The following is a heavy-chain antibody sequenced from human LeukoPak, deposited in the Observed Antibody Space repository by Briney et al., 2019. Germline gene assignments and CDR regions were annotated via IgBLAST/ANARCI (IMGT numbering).Heavy chain of an antibody. CDR3: AREALRGYSSSPIDY. V-gene: IGHV4-39*07. J-gene: IGHJ4*02. Sequence: SETLSLTCTVSGGSISSSSYYWGWIRQPPGKGLEWIGSIYYSGSTYYNPSLKSRVTISVDTSKNQFSLKLSSVTAADTAVYYCAREALRGYSSSPIDYWGQGTLVAVSS. D-gene: IGHD6-6*01. CDR2: IYYSGST. CDR1: GGSISSSSYY.